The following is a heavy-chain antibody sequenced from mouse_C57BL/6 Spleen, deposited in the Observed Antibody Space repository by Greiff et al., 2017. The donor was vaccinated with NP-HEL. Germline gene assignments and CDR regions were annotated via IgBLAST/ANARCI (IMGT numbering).Heavy chain of an antibody. Sequence: QVQLQQSGAELVKPGASVKISCKASGYAFSSYWMNWVKQRPGKGLEWIGQIYPGDGDTNYNGKFKGKATLTADKSSSTAYMQLSSLTSEDSAVYFGAEAITTVNYYAMDDWGQGTSVTVSS. V-gene: IGHV1-80*01. D-gene: IGHD1-1*01. CDR2: IYPGDGDT. CDR1: GYAFSSYW. CDR3: AEAITTVNYYAMDD. J-gene: IGHJ4*01.